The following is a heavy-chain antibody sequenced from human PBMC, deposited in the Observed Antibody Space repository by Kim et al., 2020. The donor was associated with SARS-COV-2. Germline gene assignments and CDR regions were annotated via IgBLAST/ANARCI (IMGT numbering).Heavy chain of an antibody. CDR2: VYYSGTI. D-gene: IGHD2-21*01. Sequence: SETLSLTCSVSGDSVRSSYYFWGWIRQPPGKGLEYIGNVYYSGTISYNSSLKSRATILVDASENKLSLKLTSVTAADTALYFCASGREQVVPRYVYWGQGVLVTVSS. V-gene: IGHV4-39*01. J-gene: IGHJ4*02. CDR1: GDSVRSSYYF. CDR3: ASGREQVVPRYVY.